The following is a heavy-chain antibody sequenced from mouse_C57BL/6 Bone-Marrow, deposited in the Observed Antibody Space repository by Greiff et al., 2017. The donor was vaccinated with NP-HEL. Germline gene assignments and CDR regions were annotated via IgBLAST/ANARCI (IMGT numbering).Heavy chain of an antibody. CDR1: GYTFTDYN. CDR3: ATLNWAWFAY. J-gene: IGHJ3*01. Sequence: VQLKESGPELVKPGASVKIPCKASGYTFTDYNMDWVKQSHGKSLEWIGDINPNNGGTIYNQKFKGKATLTVDKSSSTAYMELRSLTSEDTAVYYCATLNWAWFAYWGQGTLVTVSA. V-gene: IGHV1-18*01. CDR2: INPNNGGT. D-gene: IGHD4-1*01.